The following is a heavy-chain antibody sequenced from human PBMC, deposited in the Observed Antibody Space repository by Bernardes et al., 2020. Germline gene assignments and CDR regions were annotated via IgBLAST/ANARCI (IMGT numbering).Heavy chain of an antibody. V-gene: IGHV4-4*07. D-gene: IGHD3-3*01. CDR3: ARDFTNGFGVVIFYPQGYFDL. J-gene: IGHJ2*01. CDR1: GGSISSYY. Sequence: SETLSLTCTVSGGSISSYYWSWIRQPAGKGLEWIGRIYTSWSTNYNPSLKSRVTMSVDTSKNQFSLKLSSVTAADTAVYYCARDFTNGFGVVIFYPQGYFDLWGRGTLVTVSS. CDR2: IYTSWST.